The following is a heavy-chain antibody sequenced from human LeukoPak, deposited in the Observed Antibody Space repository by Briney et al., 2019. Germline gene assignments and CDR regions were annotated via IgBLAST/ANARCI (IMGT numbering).Heavy chain of an antibody. D-gene: IGHD3-22*01. J-gene: IGHJ4*02. Sequence: GRSLRLSCAASGFTFSSYAMHWVRQAPGKGLEWVAVISYDGSNKYYADSVKGRFTISRGNSKNTLYLQMNSLRAEDTAVYYCARDYDSSGYPDCYFDYWGQGTLVTVSS. CDR3: ARDYDSSGYPDCYFDY. CDR1: GFTFSSYA. CDR2: ISYDGSNK. V-gene: IGHV3-30-3*01.